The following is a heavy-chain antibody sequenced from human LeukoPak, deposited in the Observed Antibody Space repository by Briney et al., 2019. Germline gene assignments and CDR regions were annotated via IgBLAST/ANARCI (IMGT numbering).Heavy chain of an antibody. CDR3: AKEAREDFWSGYPPIDY. Sequence: GASLRLSCAASGFTFSSYAMSWVRQAPGKGLEWVSAISGSGGSTYYADSVKGRFTISRDNSKNTLYLQMNSLRAEDTAVYYYAKEAREDFWSGYPPIDYWGQGTLVTVSS. CDR1: GFTFSSYA. D-gene: IGHD3-3*01. V-gene: IGHV3-23*01. CDR2: ISGSGGST. J-gene: IGHJ4*02.